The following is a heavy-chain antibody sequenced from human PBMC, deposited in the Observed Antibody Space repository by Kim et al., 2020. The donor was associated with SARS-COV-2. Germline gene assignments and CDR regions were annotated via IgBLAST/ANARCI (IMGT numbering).Heavy chain of an antibody. D-gene: IGHD3-10*01. J-gene: IGHJ6*02. V-gene: IGHV3-43*01. CDR2: ISWSGANT. CDR1: GVTFGDYT. CDR3: AKDRASLVPVGGALDD. Sequence: GGSLRLSCAASGVTFGDYTMHWVRQAPGKGLEWVSLISWSGANTYYADSVKGRFTISRDNSKNSLYLHMNSLRTEDTALYYCAKDRASLVPVGGALDDWGQGTTVTVSS.